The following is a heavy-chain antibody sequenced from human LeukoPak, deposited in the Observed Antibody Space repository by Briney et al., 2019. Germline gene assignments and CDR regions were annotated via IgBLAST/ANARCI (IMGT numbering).Heavy chain of an antibody. Sequence: ASVKVSCKASGYTFTSYGISWVRQAPGQVLEWMGWISAYNGNTNYAQKLQGRVTMTTDTSTSTAYMELRSLRSDDTAVYYCARSPAWLSINYNWFDPWGQGTLVTVSS. D-gene: IGHD3-9*01. CDR1: GYTFTSYG. CDR3: ARSPAWLSINYNWFDP. J-gene: IGHJ5*02. V-gene: IGHV1-18*01. CDR2: ISAYNGNT.